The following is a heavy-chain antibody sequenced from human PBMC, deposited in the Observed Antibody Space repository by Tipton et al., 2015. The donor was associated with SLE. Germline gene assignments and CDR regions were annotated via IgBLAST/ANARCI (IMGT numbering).Heavy chain of an antibody. D-gene: IGHD3-10*01. V-gene: IGHV3-48*03. Sequence: SLRLSCAASGFTFSSYEMNWVRQAPGKGLEWLSYISSSGSTIYYADSVKGRFTISRDNAENSLYLQMNSLRAEDTAVYYCARDPIWFGELSAFDIWGQGTMVTVSS. CDR2: ISSSGSTI. CDR3: ARDPIWFGELSAFDI. CDR1: GFTFSSYE. J-gene: IGHJ3*02.